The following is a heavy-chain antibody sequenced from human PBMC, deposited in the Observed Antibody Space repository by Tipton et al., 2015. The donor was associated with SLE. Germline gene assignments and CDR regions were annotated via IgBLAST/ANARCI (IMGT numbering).Heavy chain of an antibody. CDR3: ASDSSGWYTAHFFDI. V-gene: IGHV4-38-2*01. CDR2: IHNSGST. Sequence: TLSLTCGVSGYSISSGYYWGWIRQPPGKGLAWIASIHNSGSTYYMPSLKSRVTISLDRSKNQFSLMLTSVTAADAAVYYCASDSSGWYTAHFFDIWGQGTIVTVSS. CDR1: GYSISSGYY. D-gene: IGHD6-19*01. J-gene: IGHJ3*02.